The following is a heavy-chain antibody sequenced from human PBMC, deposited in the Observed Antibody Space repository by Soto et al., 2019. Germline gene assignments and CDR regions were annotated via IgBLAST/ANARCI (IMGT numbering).Heavy chain of an antibody. J-gene: IGHJ4*02. CDR1: GFTFDDYA. D-gene: IGHD3-9*01. CDR2: ISCSSSSI. CDR3: ARVDYDILTGYFDY. V-gene: IGHV3-9*01. Sequence: GGSLRLSCAASGFTFDDYAMHWVRQAPGKGLEWVSGISCSSSSIDYADSVKGRFTISRDNAKNSLYLQMNSLRAEDTAVYYCARVDYDILTGYFDYWGQGTLVTVSS.